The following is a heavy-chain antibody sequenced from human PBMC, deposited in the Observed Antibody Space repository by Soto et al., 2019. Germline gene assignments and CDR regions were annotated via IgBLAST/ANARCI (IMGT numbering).Heavy chain of an antibody. D-gene: IGHD4-17*01. CDR1: GGSISSGGYY. Sequence: QVQLQESGPGLVKPSQTLSLTCTVSGGSISSGGYYWSWIRQHPGKGLEWIGYTYYSGSTYYNPSLKSRVTISVDTSKNQFSLKLSSVTAADTAVYYCARDREYGDYAPYYYYYGMDVWGQGTTVTVSS. J-gene: IGHJ6*02. CDR2: TYYSGST. V-gene: IGHV4-31*03. CDR3: ARDREYGDYAPYYYYYGMDV.